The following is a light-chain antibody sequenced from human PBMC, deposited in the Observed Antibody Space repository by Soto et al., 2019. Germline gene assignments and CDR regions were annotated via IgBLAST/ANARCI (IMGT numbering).Light chain of an antibody. CDR2: GAS. CDR3: QQYNHWPPIT. V-gene: IGKV3-15*01. J-gene: IGKJ5*01. CDR1: QSVSSN. Sequence: EIVMTQSPATLSVSPGARATLSCRASQSVSSNLAWYQQKPGQAPRLLIYGASTRATGIPARFSGSGSGTEVTLTISSLQSEYFAVSYCQQYNHWPPITFGEGTRLDIK.